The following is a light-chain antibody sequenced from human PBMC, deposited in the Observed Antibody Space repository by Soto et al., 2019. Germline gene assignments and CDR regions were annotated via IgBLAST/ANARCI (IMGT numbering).Light chain of an antibody. CDR2: KAS. Sequence: DIQMTQSLSTLSASVGDRVTITCRASQSISVWLAWYQQKPGKAPKLLIYKASNLENGVPLRFSGSGSGTEFTLTISSLQPDDFATYYCQQYDSYPWTFGQGTKVDI. CDR1: QSISVW. J-gene: IGKJ1*01. CDR3: QQYDSYPWT. V-gene: IGKV1-5*03.